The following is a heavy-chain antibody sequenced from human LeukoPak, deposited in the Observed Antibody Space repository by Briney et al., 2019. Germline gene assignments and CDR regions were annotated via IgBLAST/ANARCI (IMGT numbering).Heavy chain of an antibody. Sequence: SGGSLRLSCAASGFTFSSYEINWVRQAPGKGLEWVSYISRSGNTIYYADSVKGRFTISRDNAKKSLYLQMNSLRVEDTALYYCARGGKSGWYSFGYWGQGTLVTVSS. J-gene: IGHJ4*02. CDR3: ARGGKSGWYSFGY. V-gene: IGHV3-48*03. D-gene: IGHD6-19*01. CDR1: GFTFSSYE. CDR2: ISRSGNTI.